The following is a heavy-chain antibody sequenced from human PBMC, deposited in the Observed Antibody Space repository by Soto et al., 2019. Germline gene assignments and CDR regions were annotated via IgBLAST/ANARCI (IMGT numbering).Heavy chain of an antibody. J-gene: IGHJ6*02. Sequence: SETLSLTCTVSGGSITGYYWSWIRQPPGKGLEFIGYIYHSGATEYTPSLKSRVTISVDKSENQFSLQMRSVSAADTAMYFCPRLGWTGPSVKYHHYGLDVWGQGATVTVSS. D-gene: IGHD3-9*01. CDR3: PRLGWTGPSVKYHHYGLDV. CDR1: GGSITGYY. V-gene: IGHV4-59*03. CDR2: IYHSGAT.